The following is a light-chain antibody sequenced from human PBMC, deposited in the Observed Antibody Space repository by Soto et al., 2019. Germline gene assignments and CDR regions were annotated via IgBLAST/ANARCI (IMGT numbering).Light chain of an antibody. J-gene: IGLJ2*01. Sequence: QSALTQPASVSGSPGQSITISCTGSSGDIGDYKYVSWYKQHPGKAPKLMIYDVSNRPSGVSNRFSGSKSGNTASLTISGLQAEDEADYYCSSYTGTNFVIFGGGTQLTAL. CDR1: SGDIGDYKY. CDR2: DVS. V-gene: IGLV2-14*03. CDR3: SSYTGTNFVI.